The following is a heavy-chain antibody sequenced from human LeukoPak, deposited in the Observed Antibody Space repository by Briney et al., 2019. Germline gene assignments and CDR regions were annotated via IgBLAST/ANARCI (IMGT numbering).Heavy chain of an antibody. Sequence: PSETLSLTCAVSGGSIAIRNYYWAWIRQSPGRGLEWLGSVYSGGSVYYNPSLKSRVTISVDTSKNQFSLKLSSVTAADTAVYYCARRAWLLGFDYWGQGTLVTVSS. CDR1: GGSIAIRNYY. D-gene: IGHD3-22*01. CDR2: VYSGGSV. J-gene: IGHJ4*02. CDR3: ARRAWLLGFDY. V-gene: IGHV4-39*07.